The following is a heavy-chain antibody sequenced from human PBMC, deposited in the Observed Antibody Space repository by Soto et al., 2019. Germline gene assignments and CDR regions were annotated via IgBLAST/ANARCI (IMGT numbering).Heavy chain of an antibody. CDR2: INPNSGGT. Sequence: GASVKVSCKASGYTFTGYYMHWVRQAPGQGLEWMGWINPNSGGTNYAQKFEGRVTMTRDTSISTAYMELSRLRSDDTAVYYCASIYYGSRSPMAPLLSWGQGTLVTVSS. CDR3: ASIYYGSRSPMAPLLS. J-gene: IGHJ4*02. V-gene: IGHV1-2*02. CDR1: GYTFTGYY. D-gene: IGHD3-10*01.